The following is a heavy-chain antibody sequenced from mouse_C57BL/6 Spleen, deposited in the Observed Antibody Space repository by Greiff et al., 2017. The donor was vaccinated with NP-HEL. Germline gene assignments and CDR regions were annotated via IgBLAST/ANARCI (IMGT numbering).Heavy chain of an antibody. CDR1: GFTFSDYY. J-gene: IGHJ2*01. Sequence: EVMLVESEGGLVQPGSSMKLSCTASGFTFSDYYMAWVRQVPEKGLEWVANINYDGSSTYYLDSLKSRFIISRDNAKNILYLQMSSLKSEDTATYYCARAGYDGFDYWGQGTTLTVSS. D-gene: IGHD2-2*01. CDR3: ARAGYDGFDY. CDR2: INYDGSST. V-gene: IGHV5-16*01.